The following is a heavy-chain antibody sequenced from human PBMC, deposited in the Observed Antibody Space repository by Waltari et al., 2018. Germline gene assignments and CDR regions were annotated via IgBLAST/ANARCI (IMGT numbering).Heavy chain of an antibody. CDR1: GYTFTGYY. CDR3: ARGVWAAAAPRGAFDI. CDR2: SNPNRGGT. Sequence: QVQLVQSGAEVKKPGASVKVSCKASGYTFTGYYMHWVRQAPGQGLEWMGCSNPNRGGTNYAQNFQGRVTMTRDTSISTAYMELSRLRSDDTAVYYCARGVWAAAAPRGAFDIWGQGTMVTVSS. D-gene: IGHD6-13*01. V-gene: IGHV1-2*02. J-gene: IGHJ3*02.